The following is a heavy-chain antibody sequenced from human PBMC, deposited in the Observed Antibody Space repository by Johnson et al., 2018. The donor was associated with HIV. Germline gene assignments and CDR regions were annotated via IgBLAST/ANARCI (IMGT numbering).Heavy chain of an antibody. D-gene: IGHD2-15*01. CDR2: INRDGSII. V-gene: IGHV3-74*01. CDR1: GFALSGYW. CDR3: LRADNAFDF. Sequence: VQLVESGGGLVQPGDSLRLSCAASGFALSGYWMHWVRQVSGKGLEWVSHINRDGSIINYADSVKGRFTISRDNANNTLHLQMNFVRAEDMALYYCLRADNAFDFWGQGTMVTVSS. J-gene: IGHJ3*01.